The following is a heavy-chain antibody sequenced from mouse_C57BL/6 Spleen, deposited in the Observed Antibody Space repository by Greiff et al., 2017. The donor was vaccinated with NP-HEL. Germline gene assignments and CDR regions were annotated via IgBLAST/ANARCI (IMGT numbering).Heavy chain of an antibody. J-gene: IGHJ3*01. CDR3: ARGDGGGFFAY. D-gene: IGHD3-3*01. CDR2: IYPSDSET. CDR1: GYTFTSYW. Sequence: VKQSCKASGYTFTSYWMDWVKQRPGQGLEWIGNIYPSDSETHYNQKFKDKATLTVDKSSSTAYMQLSSLTSEDSAVYYCARGDGGGFFAYWGQGTLVTVSA. V-gene: IGHV1-61*01.